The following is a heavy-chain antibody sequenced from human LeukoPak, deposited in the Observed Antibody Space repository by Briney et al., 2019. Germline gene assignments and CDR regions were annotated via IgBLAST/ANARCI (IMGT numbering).Heavy chain of an antibody. V-gene: IGHV3-15*07. D-gene: IGHD3-22*01. J-gene: IGHJ4*02. CDR3: ARIGDPLGGYYFTELDY. CDR2: IKSKTDGGTT. Sequence: GGSLRLSCAASGFTFSNAWMNWVRQAPGKGLEWVGRIKSKTDGGTTDYAAPVKGRFTISRDDSKNTLYLQMNSLRAEDTAVYYCARIGDPLGGYYFTELDYWGQGTLVTVSS. CDR1: GFTFSNAW.